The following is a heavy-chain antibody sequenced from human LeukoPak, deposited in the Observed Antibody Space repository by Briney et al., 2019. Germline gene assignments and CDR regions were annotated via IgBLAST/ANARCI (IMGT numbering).Heavy chain of an antibody. J-gene: IGHJ4*02. CDR2: MNPNSGNT. CDR3: ARVRAAGTLYRKDFDY. Sequence: ASVKVSCKASGYTFTSYDINWVRQATGQGLEWMGWMNPNSGNTGYAQKFQGRVTITRNTSISTAYMELSSLRSEDTAVYYCARVRAAGTLYRKDFDYWGQGTLVTVSS. V-gene: IGHV1-8*03. CDR1: GYTFTSYD. D-gene: IGHD6-13*01.